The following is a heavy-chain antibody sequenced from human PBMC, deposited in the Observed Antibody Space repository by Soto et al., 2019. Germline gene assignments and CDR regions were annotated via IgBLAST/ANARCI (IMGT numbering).Heavy chain of an antibody. J-gene: IGHJ4*02. CDR1: GFTFSSYG. D-gene: IGHD1-7*01. V-gene: IGHV3-30*18. Sequence: QVQLVESGGGVVQPGRSLRLSCAASGFTFSSYGMHWVRQAPGKGLEWVAVISYDGSNKYYADSVKGRFTISRDNSKNTLYLQMNSLRAEDTAVYYCAKMNGNWNYDVYLGQGTLVTVSS. CDR3: AKMNGNWNYDVY. CDR2: ISYDGSNK.